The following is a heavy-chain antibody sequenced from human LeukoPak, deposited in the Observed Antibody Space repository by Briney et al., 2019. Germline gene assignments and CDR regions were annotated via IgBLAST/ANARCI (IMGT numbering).Heavy chain of an antibody. Sequence: GGSLRLSCLTSRFTLSTNAMSWVRQAPGKGLEWISGISGSGASTYYADSVKGRFTISRDDSRNTLYLQMNSLRGDDTAVYYCAKDVGKWESLHFFDYWGQGTLVTVSS. CDR2: ISGSGAST. V-gene: IGHV3-23*01. J-gene: IGHJ4*02. D-gene: IGHD1-26*01. CDR1: RFTLSTNA. CDR3: AKDVGKWESLHFFDY.